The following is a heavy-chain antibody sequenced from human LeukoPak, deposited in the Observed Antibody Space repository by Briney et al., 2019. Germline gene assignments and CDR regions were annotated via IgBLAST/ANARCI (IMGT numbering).Heavy chain of an antibody. Sequence: GRSLRLSCAASGFTFSSYAMHRVRQAPGKGLEWVAVISYDGSNKYYADSVKGRFTISRDNSKNTLYLQMNSLRAEDTAVYYCARVMTTGTVDYWGQGTLVTVSS. CDR1: GFTFSSYA. V-gene: IGHV3-30-3*01. CDR3: ARVMTTGTVDY. D-gene: IGHD1-1*01. J-gene: IGHJ4*02. CDR2: ISYDGSNK.